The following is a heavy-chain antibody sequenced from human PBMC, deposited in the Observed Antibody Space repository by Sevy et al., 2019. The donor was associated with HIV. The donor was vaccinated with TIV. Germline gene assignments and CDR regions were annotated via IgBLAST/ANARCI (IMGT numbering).Heavy chain of an antibody. D-gene: IGHD3-9*01. Sequence: GGSLRLSCAASGFTFSSYWMHWVRQAPGKGLVWVSRINSDGSSTSYADSAKGRFTISRDNAKNTLYLQMNSLRAEDTAVYYCARGSEYYDILTADYWGQGTLVTVSS. CDR1: GFTFSSYW. J-gene: IGHJ4*02. V-gene: IGHV3-74*01. CDR2: INSDGSST. CDR3: ARGSEYYDILTADY.